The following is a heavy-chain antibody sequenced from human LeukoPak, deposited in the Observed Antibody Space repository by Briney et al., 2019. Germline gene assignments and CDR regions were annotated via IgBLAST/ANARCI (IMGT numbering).Heavy chain of an antibody. CDR3: AKAGTYYFDSTEDY. Sequence: RGSLRLSCAASGFTFSSYGMHWVRQAPGKGLEWVAFIRHDGSNKYYADSVKGRTTISRDNSKNTLYLQMNSLRAEDTAVYYCAKAGTYYFDSTEDYWGQGTLVTVSS. CDR2: IRHDGSNK. CDR1: GFTFSSYG. J-gene: IGHJ4*02. D-gene: IGHD3-22*01. V-gene: IGHV3-30*02.